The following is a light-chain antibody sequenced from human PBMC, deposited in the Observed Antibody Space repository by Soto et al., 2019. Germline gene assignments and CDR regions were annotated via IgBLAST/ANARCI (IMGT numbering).Light chain of an antibody. CDR1: QSISNH. Sequence: DIPMTQSPSSLSASVGDRVTVACRASQSISNHLNWYQQKPGKAPNLLIYAASSLQSGVPSRFSGSRSGTDFTLTITSLQPEDFATYYCQQSYSTPPTFGQGTRLEIK. CDR2: AAS. V-gene: IGKV1-39*01. J-gene: IGKJ2*01. CDR3: QQSYSTPPT.